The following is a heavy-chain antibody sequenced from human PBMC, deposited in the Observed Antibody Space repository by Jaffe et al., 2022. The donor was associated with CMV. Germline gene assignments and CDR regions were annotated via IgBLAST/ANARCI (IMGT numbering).Heavy chain of an antibody. D-gene: IGHD3-10*01. CDR1: GFTFSNAW. CDR2: IKSKTDGGTT. CDR3: TTDLRVRNYYYYYGMDV. V-gene: IGHV3-15*01. J-gene: IGHJ6*02. Sequence: EVQLVESGGGLVKPGGSLRLSCAASGFTFSNAWMSWVRQAPGKGLEWVGRIKSKTDGGTTDYAAPVKGRFTISRDDSKNTLYLQMNSLKTEDTAVYYCTTDLRVRNYYYYYGMDVWGQGTTVTVSS.